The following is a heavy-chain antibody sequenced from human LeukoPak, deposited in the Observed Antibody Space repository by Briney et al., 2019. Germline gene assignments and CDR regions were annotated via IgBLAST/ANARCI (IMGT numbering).Heavy chain of an antibody. Sequence: SSETLSLTCTVSGGSISSSSYYWGWIRQPPRTGLEWIGSIYYSGSTYYNPSLNSRVTISVDTSKNQFSLKLSSVTAADTAVYYCARHIGSPWRLATIDPYWYFDLWGRGTLVTVSS. V-gene: IGHV4-39*01. CDR2: IYYSGST. J-gene: IGHJ2*01. CDR1: GGSISSSSYY. D-gene: IGHD5-12*01. CDR3: ARHIGSPWRLATIDPYWYFDL.